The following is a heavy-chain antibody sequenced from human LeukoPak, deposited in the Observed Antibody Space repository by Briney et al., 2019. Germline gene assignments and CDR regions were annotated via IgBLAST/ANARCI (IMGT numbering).Heavy chain of an antibody. J-gene: IGHJ4*02. Sequence: GGSLRLSCAASGFTFSSSGMHWVRQAPGKGLEWVAVISYDGSNKYYADSVKGRFTISRDNSKNTLYLQMNSLRAGDTAVYYCAKDSYDRSGYYYHYFAYWGQGTQVTVSS. CDR3: AKDSYDRSGYYYHYFAY. V-gene: IGHV3-30*18. CDR2: ISYDGSNK. CDR1: GFTFSSSG. D-gene: IGHD3-22*01.